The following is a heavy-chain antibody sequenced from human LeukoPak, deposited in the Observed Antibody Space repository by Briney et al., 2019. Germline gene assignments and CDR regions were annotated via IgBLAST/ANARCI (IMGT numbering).Heavy chain of an antibody. CDR2: INQDGSEK. V-gene: IGHV3-7*05. Sequence: QPGGSLRLSCAASGFTFSNYWMSWVRQAPGKGLEWVAHINQDGSEKYYVDSVKGRFTISRDNAKNSLYLQMNSLRGEDTAVYYWARDGGGDIVVAFAFDIWGQGTMVTVSS. CDR1: GFTFSNYW. J-gene: IGHJ3*02. CDR3: ARDGGGDIVVAFAFDI. D-gene: IGHD2-15*01.